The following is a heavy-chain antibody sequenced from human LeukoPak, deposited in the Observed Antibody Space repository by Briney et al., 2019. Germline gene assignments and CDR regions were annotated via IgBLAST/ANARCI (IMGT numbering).Heavy chain of an antibody. CDR2: IIPIFGTA. CDR1: GGTFSSYA. Sequence: SVKVSCKASGGTFSSYAISWVRQAPGQGLEWMGGIIPIFGTANYAQKLQGRVTITADESTSTAYMELSSLKSEDTAVYYCASTGGVGATHDAFDIWGQGTMVTVSS. CDR3: ASTGGVGATHDAFDI. J-gene: IGHJ3*02. D-gene: IGHD1-26*01. V-gene: IGHV1-69*13.